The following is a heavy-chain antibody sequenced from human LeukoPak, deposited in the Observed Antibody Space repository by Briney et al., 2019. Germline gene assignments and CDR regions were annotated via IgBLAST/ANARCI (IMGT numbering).Heavy chain of an antibody. CDR1: GFSFSRNT. D-gene: IGHD3-16*01. CDR2: XXASGAET. V-gene: IGHV3-23*01. J-gene: IGHJ4*02. CDR3: ARRNRGTESEESYSFDY. Sequence: PGGSLRLSCAASGFSFSRNTFTWVRQAXXXXXXXVXTXXASGAETFYAASVKGRFTISRDNSKNTLYLQMNSLRAEDTAVYYCARRNRGTESEESYSFDYWGQGTLVTVSS.